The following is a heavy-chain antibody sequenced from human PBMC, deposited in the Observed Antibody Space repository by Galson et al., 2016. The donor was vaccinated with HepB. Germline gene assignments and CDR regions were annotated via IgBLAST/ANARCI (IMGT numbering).Heavy chain of an antibody. CDR1: GGTFSRFA. V-gene: IGHV1-69*13. Sequence: SVKVSCKASGGTFSRFAISWVRQAPGQELEWLGGIIPMSGTAHYAQRFQGRVTISADESTNTAYMELSSLRSEDTSVYYCARSLWGKYESGDYHYALDVWGQGTTVTVSS. J-gene: IGHJ6*02. D-gene: IGHD3-16*01. CDR2: IIPMSGTA. CDR3: ARSLWGKYESGDYHYALDV.